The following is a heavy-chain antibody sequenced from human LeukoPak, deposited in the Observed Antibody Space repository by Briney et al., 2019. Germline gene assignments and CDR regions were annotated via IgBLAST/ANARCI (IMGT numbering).Heavy chain of an antibody. D-gene: IGHD4-11*01. CDR2: IYSGGTT. J-gene: IGHJ4*02. Sequence: GGSLRLSCAASGFTVSSNHMSWVRQAPGKGLEWVSVIYSGGTTYYADSVKGRFTISRDDSKSTLYLQMNSLRAEDTAVYYCATLGPTEYFVYWGQGTLVTVSS. CDR1: GFTVSSNH. CDR3: ATLGPTEYFVY. V-gene: IGHV3-53*01.